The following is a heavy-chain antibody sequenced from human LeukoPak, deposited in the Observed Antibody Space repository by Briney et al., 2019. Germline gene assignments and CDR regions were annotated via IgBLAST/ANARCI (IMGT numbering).Heavy chain of an antibody. J-gene: IGHJ3*02. CDR2: IYPGDSDT. D-gene: IGHD2-2*02. Sequence: GESLKISCKGSGYSFTSYWIGWVRQMPGKGLEWMGIIYPGDSDTRYSPSFQGQVTISADKSISTAYLQWSSLKASHTAMYYCARNGYSSTSCYTSYLDAFDIWGQGTMVTVSS. CDR1: GYSFTSYW. CDR3: ARNGYSSTSCYTSYLDAFDI. V-gene: IGHV5-51*01.